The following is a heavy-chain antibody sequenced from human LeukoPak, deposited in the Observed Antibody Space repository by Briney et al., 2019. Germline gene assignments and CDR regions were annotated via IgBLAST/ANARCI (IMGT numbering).Heavy chain of an antibody. CDR2: MSASFTDT. Sequence: GGSLRLSCAASGFTFNNYAMSWVRQAPGKGLEWVSSMSASFTDTYYADSVKGRFTISRDSSKNTLYLQMNSLTAEDTAIYYCAKRGDYSNHIVSYALEYWGQGTLVTVSS. D-gene: IGHD4-11*01. CDR3: AKRGDYSNHIVSYALEY. V-gene: IGHV3-23*01. J-gene: IGHJ4*02. CDR1: GFTFNNYA.